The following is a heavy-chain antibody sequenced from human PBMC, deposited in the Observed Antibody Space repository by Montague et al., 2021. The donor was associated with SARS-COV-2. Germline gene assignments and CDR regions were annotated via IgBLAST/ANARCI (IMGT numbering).Heavy chain of an antibody. CDR1: GGSISRGSYY. V-gene: IGHV4-61*02. CDR3: ARVGVGTMVRGVIPAYYYGMDV. D-gene: IGHD3-10*01. Sequence: TLSLTCTVSGGSISRGSYYWSWIRQPAGKGLEWIGRIYTSGSTNYNPSLKSRVTISVDTSKNQFSLKLSSVTAADTAVYYCARVGVGTMVRGVIPAYYYGMDVWGQGTTVTVSS. CDR2: IYTSGST. J-gene: IGHJ6*02.